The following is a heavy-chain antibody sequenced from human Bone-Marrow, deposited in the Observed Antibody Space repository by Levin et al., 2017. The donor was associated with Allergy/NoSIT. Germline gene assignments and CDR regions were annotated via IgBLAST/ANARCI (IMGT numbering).Heavy chain of an antibody. D-gene: IGHD6-19*01. CDR3: AREGGIAVAGHFDY. Sequence: EASVKVSCKASGGTFSSYAISWVRQAPGQGLEWMGGIIPIFGTANYAQKFQGRVTITADESTSTAYMELSSLRSEDTAVYYCAREGGIAVAGHFDYWGQGTLVTVSS. CDR2: IIPIFGTA. J-gene: IGHJ4*02. CDR1: GGTFSSYA. V-gene: IGHV1-69*13.